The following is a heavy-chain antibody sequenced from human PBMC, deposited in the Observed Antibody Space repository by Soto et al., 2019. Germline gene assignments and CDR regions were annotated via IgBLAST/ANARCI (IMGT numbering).Heavy chain of an antibody. V-gene: IGHV4-39*01. D-gene: IGHD2-15*01. CDR1: GGSISSSRCH. CDR3: ARHGSGGTCYAQLNY. CDR2: IKYSGTT. J-gene: IGHJ4*02. Sequence: SETLSLTCTVSGGSISSSRCHWGWIRQPPGKGLEWIASIKYSGTTFYNPYLKSRVTLSVDTSKNQFALKLSSVTAADTALFFFARHGSGGTCYAQLNYWGQGTLVTVSS.